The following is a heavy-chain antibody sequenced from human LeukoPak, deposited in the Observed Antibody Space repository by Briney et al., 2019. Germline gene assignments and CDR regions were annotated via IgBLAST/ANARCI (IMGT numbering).Heavy chain of an antibody. Sequence: SETLSLTCTVSGGSISSGSYYWSWIRQPAGKGLEWIGRIYTSGSTNYNPSLKSRVTISVDTSKNQFSLKLSSVTAADAAVYYCARATYYDSSGYYYDAYAFDIWGQGTMVTVSS. D-gene: IGHD3-22*01. V-gene: IGHV4-61*02. J-gene: IGHJ3*02. CDR3: ARATYYDSSGYYYDAYAFDI. CDR1: GGSISSGSYY. CDR2: IYTSGST.